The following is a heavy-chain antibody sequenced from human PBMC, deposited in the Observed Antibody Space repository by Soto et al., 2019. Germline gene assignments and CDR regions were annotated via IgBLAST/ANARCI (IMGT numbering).Heavy chain of an antibody. V-gene: IGHV3-48*02. Sequence: GGSLILSCGASGFPFSSYSMNWVRQAPGKGLEWVSYISSSSSTIYYADSVKGRFTISRDNAKNSLYLQMNSLRDEDTAVYYCARDHVDIVATMLGLYYYYGMDVWGQGTTVTVSS. J-gene: IGHJ6*02. CDR2: ISSSSSTI. D-gene: IGHD5-12*01. CDR1: GFPFSSYS. CDR3: ARDHVDIVATMLGLYYYYGMDV.